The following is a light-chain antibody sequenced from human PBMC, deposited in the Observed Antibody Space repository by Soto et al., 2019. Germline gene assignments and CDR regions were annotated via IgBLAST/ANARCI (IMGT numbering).Light chain of an antibody. V-gene: IGKV3-20*01. CDR1: HSVSSSY. J-gene: IGKJ1*01. CDR3: QQYGYSFWT. Sequence: EIVLTQSPGTLSLSPWERATLSCMVSHSVSSSYLAWYQQKPGQAPRLLIYSVSSRATGIPDRLSGSGSGTDYTLTISRLEPEDFAVYYCQQYGYSFWTFGQGTKVDI. CDR2: SVS.